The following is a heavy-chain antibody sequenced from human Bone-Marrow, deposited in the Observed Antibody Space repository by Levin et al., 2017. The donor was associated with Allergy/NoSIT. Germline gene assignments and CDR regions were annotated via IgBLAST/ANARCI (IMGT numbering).Heavy chain of an antibody. D-gene: IGHD6-19*01. V-gene: IGHV3-43*01. Sequence: GGSLRLSCAASGFTFNDYTMHWVRQAPQRGLEWVSLISRDASTTYYADSVRGRFTISRDNSKNALYLQMNSLTTEDTALYYCAKDLSPRIAVTGNIEYWGQGTLVTVSS. CDR2: ISRDASTT. CDR1: GFTFNDYT. CDR3: AKDLSPRIAVTGNIEY. J-gene: IGHJ4*02.